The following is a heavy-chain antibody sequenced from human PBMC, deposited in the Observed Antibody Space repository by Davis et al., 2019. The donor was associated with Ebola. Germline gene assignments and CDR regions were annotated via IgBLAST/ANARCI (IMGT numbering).Heavy chain of an antibody. CDR2: INHSGST. D-gene: IGHD3-3*01. V-gene: IGHV4-34*01. CDR1: GGSFSGYY. J-gene: IGHJ3*02. CDR3: ARDRGFGVVIHDAFDI. Sequence: SETLSLTCAVYGGSFSGYYWSWIRQPPGKGLEWIGEINHSGSTNYNPSLKSRVTISVDTSKNQFSLKLSSVTAADTAVYYCARDRGFGVVIHDAFDIWGQGTMVTVSS.